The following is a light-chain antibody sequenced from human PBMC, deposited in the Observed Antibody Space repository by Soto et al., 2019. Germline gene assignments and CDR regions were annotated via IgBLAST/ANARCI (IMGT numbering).Light chain of an antibody. J-gene: IGKJ2*01. CDR3: LQDYSYPYT. CDR2: AAS. V-gene: IGKV1-39*01. CDR1: QSIDIY. Sequence: DIQMTQSPSALSASVGDRVTITCRASQSIDIYLHWYRQKPGKAPELLIFAASSVPSEVPSRFSGSGSGTDFTLAISSLQPEDFATYYCLQDYSYPYTFGQGTKLEIK.